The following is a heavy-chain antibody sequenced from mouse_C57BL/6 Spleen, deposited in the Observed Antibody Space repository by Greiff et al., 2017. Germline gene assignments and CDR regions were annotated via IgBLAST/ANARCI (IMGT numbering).Heavy chain of an antibody. CDR3: ARWDYRFAY. CDR2: IYPSDSVT. J-gene: IGHJ3*01. V-gene: IGHV1-61*01. Sequence: QVQLQQPGAELVRPGSSVKLSCKASGYTFPSYWLDWVTPRPGQGLEWIGNIYPSDSVTHLYQKFKGTATLTVDNTSSKAYRQLSSLTSEDSAVYYCARWDYRFAYWGQGTLVTVSA. D-gene: IGHD2-12*01. CDR1: GYTFPSYW.